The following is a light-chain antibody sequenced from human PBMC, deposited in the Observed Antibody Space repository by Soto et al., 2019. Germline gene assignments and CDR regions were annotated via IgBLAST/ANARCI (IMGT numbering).Light chain of an antibody. Sequence: EIVMTQSPATLSVSPGKRVTLSCRASQSFSRNLAWYQQKPGQAPRLLIYGASTRATGIAARFSGGGSGTEFTLTISSLQSEDFAVYSCQQYNNWPYTVGQGTKLEIK. CDR2: GAS. CDR3: QQYNNWPYT. CDR1: QSFSRN. J-gene: IGKJ2*01. V-gene: IGKV3-15*01.